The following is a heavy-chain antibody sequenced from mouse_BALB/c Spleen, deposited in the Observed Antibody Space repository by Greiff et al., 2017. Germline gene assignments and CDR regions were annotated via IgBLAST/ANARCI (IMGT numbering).Heavy chain of an antibody. CDR2: ISTYYGDA. J-gene: IGHJ4*01. CDR1: GYTFTDYA. D-gene: IGHD1-2*01. Sequence: QVQLKQSGAELVRPGVSVKISCKGSGYTFTDYAMHWVKQSHAKSLEWIGVISTYYGDASYNQKFKGKATMTVDKSSSTAYMELARLTSEDSAIYYCARLGTTAVVGYAMDYWGQGTSVTVSS. V-gene: IGHV1S137*01. CDR3: ARLGTTAVVGYAMDY.